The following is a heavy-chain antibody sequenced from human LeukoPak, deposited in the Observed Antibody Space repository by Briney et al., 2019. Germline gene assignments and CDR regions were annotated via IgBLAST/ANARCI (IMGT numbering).Heavy chain of an antibody. D-gene: IGHD1-26*01. CDR2: IIPIFGTA. CDR1: GGTFSSYA. J-gene: IGHJ4*02. V-gene: IGHV1-69*05. CDR3: ASSKEEWELRDFDY. Sequence: ASVKVSCKASGGTFSSYAISWVRQAPGQGLEWMGGIIPIFGTANYAQKFQGRVTITTDESTSTAYIELSSLRSEDTAVYYCASSKEEWELRDFDYWGQGTLVTVSS.